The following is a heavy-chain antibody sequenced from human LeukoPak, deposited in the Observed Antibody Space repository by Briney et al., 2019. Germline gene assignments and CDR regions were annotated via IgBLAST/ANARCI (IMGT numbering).Heavy chain of an antibody. J-gene: IGHJ4*02. Sequence: GGSLRLSCAASGFTFSNYPMHWVRQAPGKGLEYVSTISSNGGSTYYADSVKGRFTISRDNSKNTLYLQMGSLRAGDMAVYYCAREGYYYDGSGYPLAFDFWGQGTLVTVSS. V-gene: IGHV3-64*02. CDR3: AREGYYYDGSGYPLAFDF. CDR2: ISSNGGST. CDR1: GFTFSNYP. D-gene: IGHD3-22*01.